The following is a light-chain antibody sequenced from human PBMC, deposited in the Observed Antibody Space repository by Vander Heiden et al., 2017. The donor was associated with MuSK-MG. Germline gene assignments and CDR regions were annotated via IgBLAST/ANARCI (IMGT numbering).Light chain of an antibody. J-gene: IGKJ1*01. V-gene: IGKV1-39*01. CDR2: AAS. CDR3: QQSDTTPWT. Sequence: DIQMTQSPSPSSSSVGDTVITTSPGRQSISSYLNWYQQKPGKAPSLLISAASSLQSGVPARFSGSGSGTDFTLTISRLQPEDFATYYCQQSDTTPWTFGQGTKVEIK. CDR1: QSISSY.